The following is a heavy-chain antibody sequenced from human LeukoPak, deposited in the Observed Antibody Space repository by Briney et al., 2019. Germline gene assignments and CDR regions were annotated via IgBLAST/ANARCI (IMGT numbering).Heavy chain of an antibody. V-gene: IGHV3-23*01. CDR2: ISGSGGST. J-gene: IGHJ4*02. Sequence: GGSLRLSCAASEVSVSANYMSWVRQAPGKGLEWVSAISGSGGSTYYADSVKGRFAISRDNSKNTLYLQMNSLRAEDTAVYYCAKPRGDSRYYFDYWGQGTLVTVSS. CDR3: AKPRGDSRYYFDY. CDR1: EVSVSANY. D-gene: IGHD3-22*01.